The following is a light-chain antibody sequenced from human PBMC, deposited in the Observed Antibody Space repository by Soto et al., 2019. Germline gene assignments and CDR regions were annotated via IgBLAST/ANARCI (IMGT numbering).Light chain of an antibody. Sequence: DIQMTQSPSSLSASVGDRVTITCQASQDISNYLNWYQQKLGKAPKLLIYAASNLETGVPSRFSGSGSGTDFTFTISSLQPEDFATYYCQQYNSYSTFGQGTKVDIK. J-gene: IGKJ1*01. CDR2: AAS. CDR1: QDISNY. V-gene: IGKV1-33*01. CDR3: QQYNSYST.